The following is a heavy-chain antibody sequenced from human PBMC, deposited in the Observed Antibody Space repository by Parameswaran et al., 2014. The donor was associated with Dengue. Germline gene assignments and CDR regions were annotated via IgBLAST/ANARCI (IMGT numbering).Heavy chain of an antibody. CDR2: MDPYTGGT. CDR3: ARWGGTTQLEN. Sequence: WVRQAPGQGLEWMGWMDPYTGGTNYAQKFQGRVTMTRDSSISTAYMELNSLRSNDTAVFYCARWGGTTQLENWGQGTLVTVSS. J-gene: IGHJ4*02. V-gene: IGHV1-2*02. D-gene: IGHD1-1*01.